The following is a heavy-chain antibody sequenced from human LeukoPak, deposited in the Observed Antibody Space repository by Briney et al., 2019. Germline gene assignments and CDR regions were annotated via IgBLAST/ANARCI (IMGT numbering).Heavy chain of an antibody. J-gene: IGHJ4*02. V-gene: IGHV1-2*02. D-gene: IGHD6-19*01. CDR3: ARGEAGIAVAGMFTIDY. Sequence: ASVKVSCKASGYTFTSYYMHWVRQAPGQGLEWMGWINPNSGGTNYAQKFQGRVTMTRDTSISTAYMELSRLRSDDTAVYYCARGEAGIAVAGMFTIDYWGQGTLVTVSS. CDR1: GYTFTSYY. CDR2: INPNSGGT.